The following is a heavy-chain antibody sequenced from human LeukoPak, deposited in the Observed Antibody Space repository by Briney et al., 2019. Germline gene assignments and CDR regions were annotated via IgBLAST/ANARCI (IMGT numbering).Heavy chain of an antibody. D-gene: IGHD3-3*01. CDR1: GFTFSSYA. J-gene: IGHJ6*04. CDR3: ARDTTIFGVVLDV. Sequence: GGSLRLSCAASGFTFSSYAMHWVRQAPGKGLEYVSAISSNGGSTYYANSVKGRFTISRDNSKNTLYLQMGSLRAEDMAVYYCARDTTIFGVVLDVWGKGTTVTVSS. CDR2: ISSNGGST. V-gene: IGHV3-64*01.